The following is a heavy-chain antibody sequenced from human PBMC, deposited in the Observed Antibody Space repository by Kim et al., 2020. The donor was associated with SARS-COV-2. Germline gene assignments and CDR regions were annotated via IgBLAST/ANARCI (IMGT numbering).Heavy chain of an antibody. CDR2: PILGIA. J-gene: IGHJ6*02. D-gene: IGHD3-10*01. Sequence: PILGIANYAQKFQGRVTITADKSTSTAYMELSSLRSEDTAVYYCASDSGRWGQGTTVTVSS. CDR3: ASDSGR. V-gene: IGHV1-69*04.